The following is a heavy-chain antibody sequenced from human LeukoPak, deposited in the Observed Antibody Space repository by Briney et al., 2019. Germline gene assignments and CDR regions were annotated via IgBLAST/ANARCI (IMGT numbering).Heavy chain of an antibody. J-gene: IGHJ4*02. Sequence: PGGSLRLSCAASGFIFSSYGMHWVRQAPGKGLEWVAFIRYDGSNKYYANSVKGRFTISRDNSKHTLYLQMNSLRAEDTAVYYCAKDGSSDYYDSSGTYFDYWGQGTLVTVSS. CDR1: GFIFSSYG. D-gene: IGHD3-22*01. V-gene: IGHV3-30*02. CDR3: AKDGSSDYYDSSGTYFDY. CDR2: IRYDGSNK.